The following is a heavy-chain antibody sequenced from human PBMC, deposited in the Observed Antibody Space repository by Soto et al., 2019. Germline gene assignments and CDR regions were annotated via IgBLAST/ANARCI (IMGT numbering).Heavy chain of an antibody. CDR2: ISGNGEST. J-gene: IGHJ4*02. D-gene: IGHD6-13*01. CDR1: GFNFNTYA. V-gene: IGHV3-23*01. CDR3: ARGIAAAGALYDY. Sequence: PGGSLRLSCVASGFNFNTYAMTWVRQAPGKGLEWVSGISGNGESTSYADSVKGRFTISRDNSKNTLYLQMNSLRAEDTAVYYCARGIAAAGALYDYWGQGTLVTAPQ.